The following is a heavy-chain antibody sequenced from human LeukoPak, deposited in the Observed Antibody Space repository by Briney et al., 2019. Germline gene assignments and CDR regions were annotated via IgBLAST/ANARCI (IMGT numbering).Heavy chain of an antibody. D-gene: IGHD1-26*01. CDR2: IHSNGYT. CDR1: SGSISGYY. CDR3: AQRQGPMSGTYDYFDP. V-gene: IGHV4-4*09. J-gene: IGHJ5*02. Sequence: PSETLSLTCTVSSGSISGYYWTWIRQPPGQGLEWIAYIHSNGYTNYNPSLRSRVTISVDPSKNQFSLTVTPVTAADTAIYYCAQRQGPMSGTYDYFDPWGQGALVTVSS.